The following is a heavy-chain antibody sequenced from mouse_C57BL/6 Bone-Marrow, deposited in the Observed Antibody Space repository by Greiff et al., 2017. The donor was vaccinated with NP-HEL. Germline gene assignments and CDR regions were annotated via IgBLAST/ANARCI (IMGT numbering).Heavy chain of an antibody. CDR3: ARRFYYDYDGDWYFDV. V-gene: IGHV1-59*01. CDR1: GYTFTSYW. Sequence: QVQLQQSGAELVRPGTSVKLSCKASGYTFTSYWMHWVKQRPGQGLEWIGVIDPSDSYTNYTQKFKGKATLTVDTSSSTAYMQLSSLTSEDSAVYYCARRFYYDYDGDWYFDVWGTGTTVTVSS. J-gene: IGHJ1*03. CDR2: IDPSDSYT. D-gene: IGHD2-4*01.